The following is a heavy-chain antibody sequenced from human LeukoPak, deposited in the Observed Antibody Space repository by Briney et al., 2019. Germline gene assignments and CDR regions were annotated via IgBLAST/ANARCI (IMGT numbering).Heavy chain of an antibody. CDR2: ISGSGGST. D-gene: IGHD5-24*01. CDR1: GFTFSSYA. J-gene: IGHJ4*02. CDR3: AKDLTTATAYFDY. V-gene: IGHV3-23*01. Sequence: GGSLTLSCAASGFTFSSYAMSWVRQAPGKGLEWVSAISGSGGSTYYAVSVKGRFTISRDNSKNTLYLQMNRLRAEDTAVYYCAKDLTTATAYFDYWGQGTLVTVSS.